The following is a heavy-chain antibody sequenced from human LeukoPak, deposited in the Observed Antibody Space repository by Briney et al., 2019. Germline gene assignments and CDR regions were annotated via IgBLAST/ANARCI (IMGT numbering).Heavy chain of an antibody. CDR1: GGTFSSYA. Sequence: SVKVSCKASGGTFSSYAISWVRQAPGQGLEWMGGIVPRLATSNYAQKFQDRVTVTADKSTSTAYMELSSLRSEDTAVYYCARGPIQLWPRHYFDYWGQGTLVTVSS. D-gene: IGHD5-18*01. V-gene: IGHV1-69*06. CDR3: ARGPIQLWPRHYFDY. CDR2: IVPRLATS. J-gene: IGHJ4*02.